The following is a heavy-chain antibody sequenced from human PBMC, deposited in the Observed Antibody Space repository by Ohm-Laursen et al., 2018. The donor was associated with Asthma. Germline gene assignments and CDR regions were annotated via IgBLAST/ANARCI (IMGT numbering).Heavy chain of an antibody. J-gene: IGHJ5*02. CDR2: IYYNGST. V-gene: IGHV4-61*08. CDR3: ARKYPTRDVSWFDP. Sequence: GTLSLTCIVSGGSISSGGYYWSWIRQHPGKGLEWIGYIYYNGSTNYNPSLKSRVTISVDTSKNQFSLKLSSVTAADTAVYYCARKYPTRDVSWFDPWGQGTLVTVSS. D-gene: IGHD2-2*02. CDR1: GGSISSGGYY.